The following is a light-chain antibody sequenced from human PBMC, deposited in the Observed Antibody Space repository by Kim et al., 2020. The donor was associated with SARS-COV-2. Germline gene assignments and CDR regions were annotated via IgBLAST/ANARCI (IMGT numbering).Light chain of an antibody. CDR3: QQYNSYPLT. CDR1: QSISSW. V-gene: IGKV1-5*03. CDR2: KAS. Sequence: ASVGDRVTITCPASQSISSWVAWYQQKPGKAPKLLIYKASSLESGVPSRFSGSGSGTEFTLTISSLQPDDFATYYCQQYNSYPLTFGGGTKLEI. J-gene: IGKJ4*01.